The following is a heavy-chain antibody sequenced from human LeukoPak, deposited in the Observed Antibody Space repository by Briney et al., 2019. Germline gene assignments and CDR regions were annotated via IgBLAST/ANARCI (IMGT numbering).Heavy chain of an antibody. CDR3: ARLVSGSWAENFDY. V-gene: IGHV5-51*01. J-gene: IGHJ4*02. Sequence: GESLKISCQGSGYSFTNNWIGWVRQMSGKGLEWMGITSPPNSETRYSPSFQGHVTISVDKSINTAYLQWSSLKASDTAMYYCARLVSGSWAENFDYWGQGTLVTVSS. D-gene: IGHD6-13*01. CDR1: GYSFTNNW. CDR2: TSPPNSET.